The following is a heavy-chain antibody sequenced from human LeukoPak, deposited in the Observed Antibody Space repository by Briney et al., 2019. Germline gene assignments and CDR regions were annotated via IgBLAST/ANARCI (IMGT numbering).Heavy chain of an antibody. CDR3: AKSPLYGSGSYYPYYFDY. Sequence: GGSLRLSCAASGFTFSSYAMSWVRQAPGKGLEWVSVMSGSGGSTYYADPVKGRFTISRDNSKNTLYLQVNSLRAKDTAVYYCAKSPLYGSGSYYPYYFDYWAREPWSPSPQ. J-gene: IGHJ4*02. V-gene: IGHV3-23*01. CDR1: GFTFSSYA. CDR2: MSGSGGST. D-gene: IGHD3-10*01.